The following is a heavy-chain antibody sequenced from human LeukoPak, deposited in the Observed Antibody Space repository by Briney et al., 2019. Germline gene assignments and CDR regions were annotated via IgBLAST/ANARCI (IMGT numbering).Heavy chain of an antibody. Sequence: ASVKVSCTTSGSTFTGYYLHWVRQAPGQGLEWMGWINPNSGGTNYAQKFQGRVTMTRDTSISTAYMELSRLRSDDTAVYYCARGKYSSGLIDYWGQGTLVTVSS. CDR2: INPNSGGT. J-gene: IGHJ4*02. CDR3: ARGKYSSGLIDY. D-gene: IGHD6-19*01. V-gene: IGHV1-2*02. CDR1: GSTFTGYY.